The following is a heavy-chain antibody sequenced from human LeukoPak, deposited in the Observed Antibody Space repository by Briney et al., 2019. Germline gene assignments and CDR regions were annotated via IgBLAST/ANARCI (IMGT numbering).Heavy chain of an antibody. CDR3: ARGPGDFWSGYYYAFDI. J-gene: IGHJ3*02. V-gene: IGHV4-39*07. Sequence: SETLSLTCTVSGGSISSSSYYWGWIRQPPGKGLEWIGSIYHSGSTNYNPSLKSRVTISVDTSKNQFSLKLSSVTAADTAVYYCARGPGDFWSGYYYAFDIWGQGTMVTVSS. CDR2: IYHSGST. CDR1: GGSISSSSYY. D-gene: IGHD3-3*01.